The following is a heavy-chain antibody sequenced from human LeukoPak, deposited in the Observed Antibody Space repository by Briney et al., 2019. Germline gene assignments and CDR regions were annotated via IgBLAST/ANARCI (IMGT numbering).Heavy chain of an antibody. J-gene: IGHJ6*03. D-gene: IGHD6-13*01. V-gene: IGHV5-51*01. Sequence: GASLQISGEGAGSIFTSYWIGWGRPLRGKGLEWMGIIYPGDSDTRYSPSFQAQVTISADKSISTAYLQWSSLKASDTAMYYCARRRSSSYYYMDVWGKGTTVTVSS. CDR3: ARRRSSSYYYMDV. CDR2: IYPGDSDT. CDR1: GSIFTSYW.